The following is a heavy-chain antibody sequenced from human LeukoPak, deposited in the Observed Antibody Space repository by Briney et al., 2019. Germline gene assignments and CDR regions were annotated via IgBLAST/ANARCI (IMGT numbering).Heavy chain of an antibody. CDR2: ISGSGGST. J-gene: IGHJ4*02. CDR1: GFTFSSYA. V-gene: IGHV3-23*01. D-gene: IGHD2-2*01. CDR3: ANGATVVVPAAIGY. Sequence: GGSLRLSCAASGFTFSSYAMCWVRQAPGKGLEWVSAISGSGGSTYYADSVKGRFTISRDNSKNTLYLQMNSLRAEDPAVYYCANGATVVVPAAIGYWGQGTLVTVSS.